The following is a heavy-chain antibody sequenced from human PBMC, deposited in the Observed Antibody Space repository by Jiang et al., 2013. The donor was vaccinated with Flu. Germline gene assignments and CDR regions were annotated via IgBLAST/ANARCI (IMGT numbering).Heavy chain of an antibody. V-gene: IGHV6-1*01. CDR3: ARYYDDNGGYFDY. CDR1: GGSVSTNSAA. D-gene: IGHD3-16*01. CDR2: TYYRSKWYN. Sequence: SQTLSLTCAISGGSVSTNSAAWNWIRQSPSRGLEWLGRTYYRSKWYNDYAVSVKSRITFSPDTSKNQFSLHLNSVTPEDTAVYYCARYYDDNGGYFDYWGQGTLVTVSS. J-gene: IGHJ4*02.